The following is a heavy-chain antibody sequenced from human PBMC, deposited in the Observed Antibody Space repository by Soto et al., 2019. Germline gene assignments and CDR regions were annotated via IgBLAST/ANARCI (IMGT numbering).Heavy chain of an antibody. CDR3: ARDKYSSSWTNHWFDP. CDR2: INAGNGNT. D-gene: IGHD6-13*01. V-gene: IGHV1-3*01. J-gene: IGHJ5*02. CDR1: GYTFNSYA. Sequence: ASVKVSCKASGYTFNSYAMHWVRQAPGQRLEWMGWINAGNGNTKYSQKFQGRVTITRDTSASTAYMELSSLRSEDTAVYYCARDKYSSSWTNHWFDPWRQGTLDPVSS.